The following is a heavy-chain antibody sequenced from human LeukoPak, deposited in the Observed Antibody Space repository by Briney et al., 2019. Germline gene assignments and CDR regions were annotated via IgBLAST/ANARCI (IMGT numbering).Heavy chain of an antibody. J-gene: IGHJ3*02. CDR2: ISSSSNYI. D-gene: IGHD1-26*01. CDR3: ARDVGASAPDAFDI. Sequence: GGSLRLSCAASGFTFSTYNMNWVRQAPGKGLEWGSSISSSSNYIYYADSVKGRFTISRDNAKNSLYLQMNSLRGAETDVYYCARDVGASAPDAFDIWGQGTMVTVSS. V-gene: IGHV3-21*01. CDR1: GFTFSTYN.